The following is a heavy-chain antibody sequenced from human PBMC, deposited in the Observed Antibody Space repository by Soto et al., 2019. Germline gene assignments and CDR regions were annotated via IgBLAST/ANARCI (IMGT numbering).Heavy chain of an antibody. Sequence: EVQLVESGGGVVKPGGSLSLSCAASGFTFSNAWMKWVRQAPGNGLEWVGRIKSKTDGGTTHYSAPVKGRFTISSDDSKHRLYLQMNSLNAEATAVYYCSPGVGVLMVYARPADGGQVTLVTVAS. CDR2: IKSKTDGGTT. V-gene: IGHV3-15*07. D-gene: IGHD2-8*01. CDR1: GFTFSNAW. J-gene: IGHJ4*02. CDR3: SPGVGVLMVYARPAD.